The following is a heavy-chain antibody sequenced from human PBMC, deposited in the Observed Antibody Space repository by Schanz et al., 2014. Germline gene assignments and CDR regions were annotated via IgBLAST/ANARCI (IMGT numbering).Heavy chain of an antibody. Sequence: EVQLVESGGGLVQPGGSLRLSCAASGFTFSIYGMSWVRQAPGKGLEWVSRMIGSGSSVFYADSVKGRFTISRDNLKNTVYLQMNSLSAEDTAVYYCAKRNHDMQSLPLDYWGQGTLVIVSS. J-gene: IGHJ4*02. CDR2: MIGSGSSV. V-gene: IGHV3-23*04. CDR3: AKRNHDMQSLPLDY. D-gene: IGHD3-9*01. CDR1: GFTFSIYG.